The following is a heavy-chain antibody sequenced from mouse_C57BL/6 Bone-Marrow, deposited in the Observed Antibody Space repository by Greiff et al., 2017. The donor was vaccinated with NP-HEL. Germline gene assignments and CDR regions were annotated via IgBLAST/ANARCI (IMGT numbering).Heavy chain of an antibody. CDR2: INPNNGGT. Sequence: VQLQQSGPELVKPGASVKMSCKASGYTFTDYNMHWVKQSHGKSLEWIGYINPNNGGTSYNQKFKGKATLTVNKSSSTAYMELRSLTSEDSAVYYCARERGFITYFDYWGQGTTLTVSS. V-gene: IGHV1-22*01. CDR3: ARERGFITYFDY. J-gene: IGHJ2*01. CDR1: GYTFTDYN. D-gene: IGHD1-1*01.